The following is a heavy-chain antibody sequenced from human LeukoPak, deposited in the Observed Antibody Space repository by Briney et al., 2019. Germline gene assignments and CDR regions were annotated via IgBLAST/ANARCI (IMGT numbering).Heavy chain of an antibody. Sequence: PGGSLRLSCAASGFTFSSYGMHWVRQAPGKGLEWVAVISYDGSNKYYADSVKGRFTISRDNSKSTLYLQMNSLRAEDTAVYYCAANGVYSSSWWDYFDYWGQGTLVTVSS. D-gene: IGHD6-13*01. CDR1: GFTFSSYG. J-gene: IGHJ4*02. V-gene: IGHV3-30*03. CDR2: ISYDGSNK. CDR3: AANGVYSSSWWDYFDY.